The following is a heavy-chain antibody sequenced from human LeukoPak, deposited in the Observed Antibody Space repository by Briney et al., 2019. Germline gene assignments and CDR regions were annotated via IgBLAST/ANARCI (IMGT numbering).Heavy chain of an antibody. V-gene: IGHV4-4*09. CDR3: ARGLRDEDRHFNYYYMDV. D-gene: IGHD2-21*01. Sequence: SEPLSLTCTASGASISGYYWSWIRQPPGKELEWIGYFYTSGSAHYNPSLRSRVTMSVDTSKNKFSLKLSSATAADTAVYYCARGLRDEDRHFNYYYMDVWGKGTTVTVSS. CDR2: FYTSGSA. J-gene: IGHJ6*03. CDR1: GASISGYY.